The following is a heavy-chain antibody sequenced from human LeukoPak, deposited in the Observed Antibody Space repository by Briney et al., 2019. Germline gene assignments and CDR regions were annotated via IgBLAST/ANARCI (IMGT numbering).Heavy chain of an antibody. CDR3: ARSLRGAAHHFDY. V-gene: IGHV4-39*01. CDR2: IYYSGNT. Sequence: SETLSLTCTVSGGSISGSSYYWGWIRQPPGKGLEWIGSIYYSGNTYYNPSLKSRVTISVDTSKNQFSLKLSSVTAADTAVYYCARSLRGAAHHFDYWGQGTLVTVSS. D-gene: IGHD6-6*01. CDR1: GGSISGSSYY. J-gene: IGHJ4*02.